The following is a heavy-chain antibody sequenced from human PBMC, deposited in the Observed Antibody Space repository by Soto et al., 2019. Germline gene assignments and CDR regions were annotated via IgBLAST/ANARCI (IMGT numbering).Heavy chain of an antibody. CDR1: GYTFTDYY. Sequence: GASVKVSCKASGYTFTDYYVHWVRQAPGQGLGWMGWINPNTGGTNYAQKFHDRVTLTRDTSISTAYMEMAGLRSDDPAIYYCALIDSSGFERYGVDVWGQGNTVTVSS. J-gene: IGHJ6*02. D-gene: IGHD3-22*01. CDR2: INPNTGGT. CDR3: ALIDSSGFERYGVDV. V-gene: IGHV1-2*02.